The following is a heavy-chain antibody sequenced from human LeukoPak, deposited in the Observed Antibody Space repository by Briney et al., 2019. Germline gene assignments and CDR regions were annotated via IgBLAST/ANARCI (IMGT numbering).Heavy chain of an antibody. CDR1: GFTFSSYD. CDR3: AKDPNDYGGNVF. J-gene: IGHJ4*02. D-gene: IGHD4-23*01. V-gene: IGHV3-30*18. Sequence: GGSLRLSCAASGFTFSSYDLHWVRQAPGKGLEWVAVISYDGSNKYYADSLKGRFTISRDDSKNTLFLQMNSLRAEDTAVYYCAKDPNDYGGNVFWGQGTLLTVSS. CDR2: ISYDGSNK.